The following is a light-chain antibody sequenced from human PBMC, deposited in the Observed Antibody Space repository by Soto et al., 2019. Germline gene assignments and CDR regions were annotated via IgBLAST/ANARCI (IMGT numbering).Light chain of an antibody. V-gene: IGKV3-20*01. Sequence: EIVLTQSPGTLSLSPGERATLSCMASQSVSSNYLAWYQQKPGRAPRLLIFGSSSRATGIPDRFTGSGSGTDFTLTINRLEPEDFAVYYCQQYGGMWTFGQGTKVDIK. CDR2: GSS. CDR1: QSVSSNY. J-gene: IGKJ1*01. CDR3: QQYGGMWT.